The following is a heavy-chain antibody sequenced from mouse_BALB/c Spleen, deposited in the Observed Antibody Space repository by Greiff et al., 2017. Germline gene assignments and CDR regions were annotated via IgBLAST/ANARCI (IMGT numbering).Heavy chain of an antibody. J-gene: IGHJ2*01. D-gene: IGHD1-1*01. Sequence: EVQLVESGPSLVKPSQTLSLTCSVTGDSITSGYWNWIRKFPGNKLEYMGYISYSGSTYYNPSLKSRISITRDTSKNQYYLQLNSVTTEDTATYYCARYPVTTVVANFDYWGQGTTRTVSS. CDR2: ISYSGST. CDR1: GDSITSGY. V-gene: IGHV3-8*02. CDR3: ARYPVTTVVANFDY.